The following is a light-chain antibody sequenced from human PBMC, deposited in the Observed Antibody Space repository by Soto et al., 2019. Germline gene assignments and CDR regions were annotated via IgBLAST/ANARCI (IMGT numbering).Light chain of an antibody. CDR1: QSLTNNY. CDR2: RAS. J-gene: IGKJ1*01. CDR3: QQYEAVGT. V-gene: IGKV3-20*01. Sequence: EIVLTQSPGTLSLSPGERVTLSCRASQSLTNNYFAWYQQKPGRALRLLIARASTSATGIPDRFSGSGSGTDFTLTTSRLEPEDVAVYYCQQYEAVGTVGQGTKVDSK.